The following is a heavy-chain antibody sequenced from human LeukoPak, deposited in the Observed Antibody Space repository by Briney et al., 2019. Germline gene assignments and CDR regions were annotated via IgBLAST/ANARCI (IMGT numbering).Heavy chain of an antibody. CDR1: GFTFSSYS. CDR3: ARESITGHRDFDY. V-gene: IGHV3-48*01. Sequence: PGGSLRLSCAASGFTFSSYSMNWVRQAPGKGLEWTSYISSGSRTIYYGDSVEGRFTVSRDNAKNSLYLQMRSLRAEDTAVYYCARESITGHRDFDYWGQGTLVTVSS. CDR2: ISSGSRTI. D-gene: IGHD1-20*01. J-gene: IGHJ4*02.